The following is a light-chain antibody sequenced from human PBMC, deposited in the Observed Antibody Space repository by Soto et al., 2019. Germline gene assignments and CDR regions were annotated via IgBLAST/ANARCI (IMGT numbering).Light chain of an antibody. V-gene: IGKV3-20*01. CDR1: QSVSNTY. J-gene: IGKJ1*01. Sequence: ETVLTQSPGTLSLSPGERATLFCRASQSVSNTYLPWYQQKPGQAPRLLIYGASSRATGTPDRSSGCGSGTDFSLTTSRPEPEDSAVYYCQQHGTSPPCWTVGQRTKVYSK. CDR3: QQHGTSPPCWT. CDR2: GAS.